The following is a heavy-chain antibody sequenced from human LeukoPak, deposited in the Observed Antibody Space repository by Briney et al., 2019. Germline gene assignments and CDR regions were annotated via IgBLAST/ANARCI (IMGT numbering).Heavy chain of an antibody. CDR2: IYYSGST. V-gene: IGHV4-39*01. CDR1: GGSFSGYY. Sequence: TSETLSLTCAVYGGSFSGYYWAWIRQPPGKGLEWIASIYYSGSTYYNPSLKSRVTISVDTSRNQFSLKLNSVTAADTAVYYCASLAVAGLSEGYWGQGTLVIVSS. D-gene: IGHD6-19*01. CDR3: ASLAVAGLSEGY. J-gene: IGHJ4*02.